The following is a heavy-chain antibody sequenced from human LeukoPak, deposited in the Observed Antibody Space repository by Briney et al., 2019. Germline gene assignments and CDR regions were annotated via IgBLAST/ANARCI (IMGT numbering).Heavy chain of an antibody. CDR1: GFTFSSYG. CDR2: IRYDGSNK. J-gene: IGHJ4*02. Sequence: GGSLRLSCAASGFTFSSYGMHWVRQAPGKGLEWVAFIRYDGSNKNYADSVKGRFTISRDNSKNTLYLQMNSLRAEDTAVYYCAKETYAYGDTTVPGSFDYWGQGTLVTVSS. V-gene: IGHV3-30*02. D-gene: IGHD4-17*01. CDR3: AKETYAYGDTTVPGSFDY.